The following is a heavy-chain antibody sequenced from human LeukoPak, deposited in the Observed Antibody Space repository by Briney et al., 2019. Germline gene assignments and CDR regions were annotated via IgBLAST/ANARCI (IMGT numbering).Heavy chain of an antibody. CDR1: GGTFSSYA. D-gene: IGHD1-1*01. CDR2: IIPIFGTA. V-gene: IGHV1-69*05. J-gene: IGHJ4*02. CDR3: ARVGIRFDY. Sequence: GASVKVSCKASGGTFSSYAISWVRQAPGQGLEWMGGIIPIFGTANYAQKFQGRVTMTTDTSTSTAYMELRSLRSDDTAVYYCARVGIRFDYWGQGTLVTVSS.